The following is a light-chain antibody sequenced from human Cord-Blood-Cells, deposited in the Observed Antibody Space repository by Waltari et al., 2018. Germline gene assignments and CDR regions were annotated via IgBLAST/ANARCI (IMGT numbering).Light chain of an antibody. Sequence: QSALTQPAPVSGPPGQSITISCTGTSRDVGCYNLASWYQQHPGKATKLMIYVCSKRPSGVSKRFTGSKSGNTASLTISGLQAEDEADYYCCSYAGSSTWVFGGGTKLTVL. CDR1: SRDVGCYNL. CDR3: CSYAGSSTWV. J-gene: IGLJ3*02. V-gene: IGLV2-23*01. CDR2: VCS.